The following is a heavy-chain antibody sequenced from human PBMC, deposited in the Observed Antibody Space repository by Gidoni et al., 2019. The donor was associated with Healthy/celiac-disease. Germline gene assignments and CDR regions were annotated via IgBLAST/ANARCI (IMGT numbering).Heavy chain of an antibody. D-gene: IGHD4-17*01. Sequence: QVQLVESGGGVVQPGGSLRLSSVASGFTFSRYTIHWVRQAPGKGLEWVAGIADDGSTKDYADSVKGRFTISRDNSKNTLYLQMNSLNIEDTAVYYCARGDYNTDFYFESWGQGTLVTVSS. CDR2: IADDGSTK. V-gene: IGHV3-30*04. CDR3: ARGDYNTDFYFES. J-gene: IGHJ4*02. CDR1: GFTFSRYT.